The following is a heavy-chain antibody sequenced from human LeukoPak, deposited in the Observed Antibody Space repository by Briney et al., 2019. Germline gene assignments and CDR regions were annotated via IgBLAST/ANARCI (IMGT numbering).Heavy chain of an antibody. CDR3: ARGLRSSSGTKIDY. CDR2: IYYSGST. V-gene: IGHV4-31*03. CDR1: GGSISSGGYY. Sequence: SQTLSLTCTVSGGSISSGGYYWSWIRQHPGKGLEWIGYIYYSGSTYYNPSLKSRVTISVDTSKNQFSLKLSSVTAADTAVYYCARGLRSSSGTKIDYWGQGTLVTVSS. D-gene: IGHD6-13*01. J-gene: IGHJ4*02.